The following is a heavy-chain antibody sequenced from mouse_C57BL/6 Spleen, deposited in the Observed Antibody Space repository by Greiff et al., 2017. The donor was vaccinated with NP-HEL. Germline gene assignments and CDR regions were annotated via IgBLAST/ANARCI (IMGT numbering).Heavy chain of an antibody. CDR3: ARTYYSNYGAMDY. CDR1: GYTFTSYW. CDR2: IDPSDSET. J-gene: IGHJ4*01. V-gene: IGHV1-52*01. Sequence: LQQPGAELVRPGSSVKLSCKASGYTFTSYWMHWVKQRPIQGLEWIGNIDPSDSETHYNQKFKDKATLTVDKSSSTAYMQLSSLTSEDSAVYYCARTYYSNYGAMDYWGQGTSVTVSS. D-gene: IGHD2-5*01.